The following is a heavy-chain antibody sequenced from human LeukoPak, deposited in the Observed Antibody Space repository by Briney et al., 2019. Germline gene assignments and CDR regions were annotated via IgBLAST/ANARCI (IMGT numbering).Heavy chain of an antibody. CDR3: ARHKIVEEVTHYYYYYYMDV. J-gene: IGHJ6*03. D-gene: IGHD3-16*02. Sequence: GESLKISCKGSGYSFTSYWIGWVRQMPGKGLEWMGIIYPGDSDTRYSPSFQGQVTISADKPISTACLQWSSLKASDTAMYYCARHKIVEEVTHYYYYYYMDVWGIGTTVTVSS. V-gene: IGHV5-51*01. CDR2: IYPGDSDT. CDR1: GYSFTSYW.